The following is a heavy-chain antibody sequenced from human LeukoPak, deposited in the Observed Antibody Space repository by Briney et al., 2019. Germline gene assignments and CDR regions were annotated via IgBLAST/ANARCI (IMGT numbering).Heavy chain of an antibody. CDR3: ARVWYYGSGSYGGGYFDY. J-gene: IGHJ4*02. V-gene: IGHV3-7*03. Sequence: PGGSLRLSCAASGFTFTSYSMSWVRQAPGKGLEWVANIKQDGSEKYYVDSVKGRFTISRDNAKNSLYLQMNSLRAEDTAVYYCARVWYYGSGSYGGGYFDYWGQGTLVTVSS. CDR2: IKQDGSEK. D-gene: IGHD3-10*01. CDR1: GFTFTSYS.